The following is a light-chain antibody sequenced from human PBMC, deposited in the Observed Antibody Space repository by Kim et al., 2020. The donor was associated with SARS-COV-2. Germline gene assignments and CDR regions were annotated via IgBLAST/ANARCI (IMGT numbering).Light chain of an antibody. CDR2: DVS. J-gene: IGLJ1*01. Sequence: QSALTHPASVSGSIGQSISISCTGTSRHVGSYNYVSCYQQHRGKAPKLIIYDVSRPSGVSYRFSGSKSGNTAFLTISGLQAEDEADFYCSSYTSNNTPLFGTGTKVTVL. CDR1: SRHVGSYNY. V-gene: IGLV2-14*01. CDR3: SSYTSNNTPL.